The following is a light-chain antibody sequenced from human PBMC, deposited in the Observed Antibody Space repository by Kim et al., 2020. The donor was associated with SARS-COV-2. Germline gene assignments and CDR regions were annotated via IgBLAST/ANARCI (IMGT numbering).Light chain of an antibody. Sequence: GQSVTISCAGASSDVGAYNRVSWYRQSPGTAPKLMIYEVSHRPSGVPDRFSGSRSGNTASLTISGLQAEDEADYYCCSYTSSTTLVFGGGTQLTV. CDR3: CSYTSSTTLV. CDR1: SSDVGAYNR. J-gene: IGLJ2*01. V-gene: IGLV2-18*02. CDR2: EVS.